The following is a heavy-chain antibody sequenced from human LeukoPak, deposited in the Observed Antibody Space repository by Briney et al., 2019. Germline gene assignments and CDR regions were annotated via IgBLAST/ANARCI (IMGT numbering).Heavy chain of an antibody. J-gene: IGHJ4*02. D-gene: IGHD2-2*01. CDR3: GKGGGGGAYCSSTSCYLYYFHY. Sequence: GGSLRLSCAPSGFAFSNYAMSWVRQAPGKGLEWVSSISGNGDNTYYADSVKGQFTIARDNSKNTLCLQMNSLRPEDTAIYYCGKGGGGGAYCSSTSCYLYYFHYWGQGTQVTVSS. V-gene: IGHV3-23*01. CDR2: ISGNGDNT. CDR1: GFAFSNYA.